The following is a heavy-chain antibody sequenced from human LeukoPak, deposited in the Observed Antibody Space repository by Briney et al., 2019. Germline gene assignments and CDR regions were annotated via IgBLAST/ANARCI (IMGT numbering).Heavy chain of an antibody. CDR1: GFTFSSYA. V-gene: IGHV3-23*01. D-gene: IGHD1-26*01. Sequence: GGSLRLSCAASGFTFSSYAMSWVRQAPGKGLEWVSVISGSGYYSYYADSVKGRFTVSRDNSKTTLYLQMNSLRADDTAVYYCAKGGPTGSNYFDFWGQGTLVTVSS. CDR2: ISGSGYYS. CDR3: AKGGPTGSNYFDF. J-gene: IGHJ4*02.